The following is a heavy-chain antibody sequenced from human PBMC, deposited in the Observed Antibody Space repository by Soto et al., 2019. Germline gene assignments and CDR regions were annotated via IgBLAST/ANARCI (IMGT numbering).Heavy chain of an antibody. CDR2: TRQDGGQS. CDR3: ARDLGAFNYGSAYFDY. CDR1: GFTLSSYW. J-gene: IGHJ4*02. V-gene: IGHV3-7*01. D-gene: IGHD3-10*01. Sequence: GGSLRLSCEASGFTLSSYWMSWIRQAPGKGLEWVANTRQDGGQSYLVDSVQGRFTISRDNAKNLVYLQMNSLRAEDTAVYYCARDLGAFNYGSAYFDYWGQGTPVTVSS.